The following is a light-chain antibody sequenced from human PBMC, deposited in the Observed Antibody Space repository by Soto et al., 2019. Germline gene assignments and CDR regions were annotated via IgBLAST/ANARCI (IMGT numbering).Light chain of an antibody. Sequence: EIVLTQSPGTLSLSPGERATLSCRASQSVSSSFLAWYQQKPGQAPRLLMYGASSRATGIPDRFSGSGSETEFTLTISRLEPEDFAVYYCQQYGSSPDTFGQGTKLEIK. V-gene: IGKV3-20*01. CDR3: QQYGSSPDT. CDR1: QSVSSSF. J-gene: IGKJ2*01. CDR2: GAS.